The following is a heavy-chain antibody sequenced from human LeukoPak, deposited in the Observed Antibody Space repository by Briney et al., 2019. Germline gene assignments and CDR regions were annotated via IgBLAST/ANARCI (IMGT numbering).Heavy chain of an antibody. D-gene: IGHD3-22*01. CDR2: IYYSGTT. CDR3: ARLGTGYDSSGYSIGWFDP. CDR1: GASINTYY. V-gene: IGHV4-59*08. J-gene: IGHJ5*02. Sequence: PSETLSLTCTVSGASINTYYWSWIRQPPGKGLEWIGYIYYSGTTSYNPSLKTRVTISIDTSKNQFSLRLSSVTAADTAVYYCARLGTGYDSSGYSIGWFDPWGQGTLVTVSS.